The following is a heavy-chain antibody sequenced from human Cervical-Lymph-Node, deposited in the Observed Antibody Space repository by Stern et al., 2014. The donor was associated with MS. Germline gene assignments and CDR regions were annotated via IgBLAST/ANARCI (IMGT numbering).Heavy chain of an antibody. Sequence: EMQLVESGAEVKKPGESLKISCKVSGYRFNEYWIGWVRQMPGKGLEGMGGIYPGDSDTRYSPSFQGQVLMSADKSITTAFLQWSSLKASDTAMYYCARHGTTMTTRHFDFWGQGTLVTVSS. CDR2: IYPGDSDT. J-gene: IGHJ4*02. V-gene: IGHV5-51*01. CDR1: GYRFNEYW. D-gene: IGHD4-17*01. CDR3: ARHGTTMTTRHFDF.